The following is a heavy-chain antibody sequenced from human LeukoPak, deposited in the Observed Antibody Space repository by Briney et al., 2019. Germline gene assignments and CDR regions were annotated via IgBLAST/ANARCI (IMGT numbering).Heavy chain of an antibody. CDR3: AELGITMIGGV. CDR1: GLTFIRYQ. Sequence: GGSLRLSCAASGLTFIRYQMNWVRQPRGKGLEWVSYISRSGSTIYNADSVKGRFTISRENAKNSLYLQMNSLRAEDTAVYYCAELGITMIGGVWGKGTTVTISS. J-gene: IGHJ6*04. CDR2: ISRSGSTI. D-gene: IGHD3-10*02. V-gene: IGHV3-48*03.